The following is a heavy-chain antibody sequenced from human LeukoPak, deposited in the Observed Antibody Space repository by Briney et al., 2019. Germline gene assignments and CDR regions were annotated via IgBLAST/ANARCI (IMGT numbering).Heavy chain of an antibody. J-gene: IGHJ6*03. V-gene: IGHV1-24*01. CDR2: FDPEDGET. CDR1: GYTLTELS. Sequence: GASVKVSCKVSGYTLTELSMHWVRQAPGKGLEWMGGFDPEDGETIYAQKFQGRVTMTEDTSTDTAYMELSSLRSEDTAVYYCARDKNFWSGSRPPYYYYYMDVWGKGTTVTVSS. CDR3: ARDKNFWSGSRPPYYYYYMDV. D-gene: IGHD3-3*01.